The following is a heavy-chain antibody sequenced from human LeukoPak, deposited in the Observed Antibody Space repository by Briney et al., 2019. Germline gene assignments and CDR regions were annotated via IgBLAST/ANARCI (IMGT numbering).Heavy chain of an antibody. CDR3: ARVNYYDSSGYYQYFDY. CDR1: GYTFTGYY. D-gene: IGHD3-22*01. V-gene: IGHV1-2*02. J-gene: IGHJ4*02. Sequence: GASVKVSCKASGYTFTGYYMHWVRQAPGQGLEWMGWINPNSGGTNYAQKFQGRVTMTRDTSISTAYMELSRLRSDDTAVYYCARVNYYDSSGYYQYFDYWGQGTLVTVSS. CDR2: INPNSGGT.